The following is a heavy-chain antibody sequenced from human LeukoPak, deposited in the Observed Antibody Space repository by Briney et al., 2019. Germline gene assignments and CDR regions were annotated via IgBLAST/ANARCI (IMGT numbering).Heavy chain of an antibody. CDR1: GYSFTNYA. CDR3: ARGLLDTAIDYYYYYMDV. Sequence: SVKVSCKASGYSFTNYAMNWVRQAPGQGLEWMGGIIPIFGTANYAQKFQGRVTITADKSTSTAYMELSSLRSEDTAVYYCARGLLDTAIDYYYYYMDVWGKGTTVTVSS. V-gene: IGHV1-69*06. J-gene: IGHJ6*03. CDR2: IIPIFGTA. D-gene: IGHD5-18*01.